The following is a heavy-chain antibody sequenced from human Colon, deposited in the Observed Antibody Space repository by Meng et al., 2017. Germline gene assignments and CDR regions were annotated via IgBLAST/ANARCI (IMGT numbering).Heavy chain of an antibody. D-gene: IGHD2-15*01. J-gene: IGHJ4*02. CDR3: TRGFCSGGTCYLGDS. V-gene: IGHV3-72*01. Sequence: GESLKISFAASGFTFSDHYMDWVRQAPGKGLEWVGRIRNAGNGYTTDYAASVSGRFTISRDDSNKSLYLQMNTLKTEDTAVYYCTRGFCSGGTCYLGDSWGQGTLVTVSS. CDR2: IRNAGNGYTT. CDR1: GFTFSDHY.